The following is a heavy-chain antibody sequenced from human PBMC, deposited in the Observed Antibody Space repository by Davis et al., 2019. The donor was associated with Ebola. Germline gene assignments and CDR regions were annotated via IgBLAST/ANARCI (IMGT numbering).Heavy chain of an antibody. V-gene: IGHV4-31*03. CDR2: IDYSGST. CDR3: VAGEGNTGYDLIGDH. CDR1: GGSFSSYGYY. J-gene: IGHJ5*02. D-gene: IGHD5-12*01. Sequence: SETLSLTCTVSGGSFSSYGYYWSWIRQHPGKGLEWIGYIDYSGSTYYNPSLRSRVTMSMEKFKNHFSLNLSSVTAADTAVYYCVAGEGNTGYDLIGDHWGQGTLVSVSS.